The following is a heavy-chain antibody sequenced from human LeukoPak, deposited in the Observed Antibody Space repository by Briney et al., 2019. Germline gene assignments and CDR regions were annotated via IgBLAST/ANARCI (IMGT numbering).Heavy chain of an antibody. V-gene: IGHV1-69*06. CDR3: ARGGRVTMVRTSRHYRYYYMDV. CDR2: IIPIFGTA. J-gene: IGHJ6*03. Sequence: ASVKVSCKASGGTFSSYAISWVRQAPGQGLEWMGGIIPIFGTANYAQKFQGRVTITADKSTSTAYMELSSLRSEDTAVYYCARGGRVTMVRTSRHYRYYYMDVWGKGTTVTISS. CDR1: GGTFSSYA. D-gene: IGHD3-10*01.